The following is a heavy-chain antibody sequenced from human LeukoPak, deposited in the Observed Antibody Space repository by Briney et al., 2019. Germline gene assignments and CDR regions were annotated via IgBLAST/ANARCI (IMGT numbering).Heavy chain of an antibody. V-gene: IGHV4-59*01. D-gene: IGHD4-17*01. CDR3: ARDHGDYGFDY. J-gene: IGHJ4*02. CDR2: IYYSGST. Sequence: SETLSVTCTVSGVSISSYYWSWIRQPPGKGLEWIGYIYYSGSTNYNPSLKSRVTISVDTSKNQFSLKLSSVTAADTAVYYCARDHGDYGFDYWGQGTLVTVSS. CDR1: GVSISSYY.